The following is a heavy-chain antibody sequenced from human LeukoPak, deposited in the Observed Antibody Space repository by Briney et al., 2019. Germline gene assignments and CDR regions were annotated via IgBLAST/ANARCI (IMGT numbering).Heavy chain of an antibody. J-gene: IGHJ6*02. CDR3: AKDRELYFHGDYPVSYGMDV. V-gene: IGHV3-23*01. D-gene: IGHD4-17*01. CDR2: ITGSGGST. CDR1: GFTFSNHA. Sequence: GGSLRLSCAASGFTFSNHAMSWVRQAPGKGLDWDSAITGSGGSTYYADSVKGRFTISRDNSKNALYLQMNSLRAEDTAVYYCAKDRELYFHGDYPVSYGMDVWGLGTTVTVSS.